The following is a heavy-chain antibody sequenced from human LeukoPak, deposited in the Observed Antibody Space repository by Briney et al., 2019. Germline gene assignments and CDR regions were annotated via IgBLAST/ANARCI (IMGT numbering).Heavy chain of an antibody. CDR3: TTATEDIVLMVYAIWEADY. V-gene: IGHV3-15*01. Sequence: GGSLRLSCAASGFTFSNAWMSWVRQAPGKGLEWVGRIKSKTDGGTTDYAAPVKGRFTISRDDSKNTLYLQMNSLKTEDTAVYYCTTATEDIVLMVYAIWEADYWGQGTLVTVSS. CDR2: IKSKTDGGTT. D-gene: IGHD2-8*01. J-gene: IGHJ4*02. CDR1: GFTFSNAW.